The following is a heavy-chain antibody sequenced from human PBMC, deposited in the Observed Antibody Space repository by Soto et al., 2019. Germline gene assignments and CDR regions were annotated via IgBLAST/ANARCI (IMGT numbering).Heavy chain of an antibody. V-gene: IGHV3-21*02. J-gene: IGHJ6*02. Sequence: EVRLVESGGNLVKPGGSLRLSCTASGFTFSSYSISWVRQAPGKGLEWVSSISGTSDYIYYADSVKGRFTISRDNAKNSLSLQMNSLRAEDTAVYYCANRRLTAGFIFGTYYSYYGLDVWGHGTKVTVSS. CDR2: ISGTSDYI. D-gene: IGHD1-1*01. CDR1: GFTFSSYS. CDR3: ANRRLTAGFIFGTYYSYYGLDV.